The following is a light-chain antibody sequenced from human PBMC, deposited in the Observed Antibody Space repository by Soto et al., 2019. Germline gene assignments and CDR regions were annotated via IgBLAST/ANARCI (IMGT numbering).Light chain of an antibody. CDR3: QQYNSYSSWT. V-gene: IGKV1-5*03. Sequence: DIPMTQSPSTLSASVGDRVTITCRAIQSISSWLAWYQQKPGKAPKLLIYKASSLESGVPSRFSGSGSGTEFTLTISSLQPADFSTYYCQQYNSYSSWTFGQGTKVEIK. J-gene: IGKJ1*01. CDR2: KAS. CDR1: QSISSW.